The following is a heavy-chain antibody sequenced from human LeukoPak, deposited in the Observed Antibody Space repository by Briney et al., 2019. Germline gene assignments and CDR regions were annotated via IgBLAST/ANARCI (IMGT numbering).Heavy chain of an antibody. Sequence: GGSLRLSCAACGFTFSSYWMHWVRQAPGKGLVWVSRINSDGSSTSYADSVKGRFTISRDNAKNTLYLQMNSLRAEDTAVYNCARALVVPAAMDAFDIWGQGTMVTVSS. J-gene: IGHJ3*02. V-gene: IGHV3-74*01. CDR1: GFTFSSYW. CDR3: ARALVVPAAMDAFDI. CDR2: INSDGSST. D-gene: IGHD2-2*01.